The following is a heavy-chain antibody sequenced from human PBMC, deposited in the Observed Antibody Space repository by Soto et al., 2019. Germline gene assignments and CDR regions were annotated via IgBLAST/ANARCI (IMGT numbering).Heavy chain of an antibody. Sequence: QGQLQQWGTGLLRPSETLSLSCGLYGASFSGFYWSWIRQAPGKGREWIGEITYSGVANYNPSLTSRVTISVDTSKNHFSLRLNSVNAADTAVYFCARDFMHWGQGTLVIVSS. CDR2: ITYSGVA. J-gene: IGHJ1*01. V-gene: IGHV4-34*01. CDR1: GASFSGFY. CDR3: ARDFMH.